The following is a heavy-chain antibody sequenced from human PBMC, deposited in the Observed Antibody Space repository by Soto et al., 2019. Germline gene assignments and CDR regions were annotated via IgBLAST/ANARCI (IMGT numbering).Heavy chain of an antibody. CDR1: GYTFTSYY. Sequence: QVQLVQSGAEVKKPGASVKVSCKASGYTFTSYYMHWVRQAPGQGLEWMGIINPSGGSTSYARKFQGRVTMTRDTSTSTVYMELSSLRSEDTAVYYCARDNGGDSNMEAPTYYFDYGGQGTLVTVSS. CDR3: ARDNGGDSNMEAPTYYFDY. D-gene: IGHD2-21*02. CDR2: INPSGGST. J-gene: IGHJ4*02. V-gene: IGHV1-46*01.